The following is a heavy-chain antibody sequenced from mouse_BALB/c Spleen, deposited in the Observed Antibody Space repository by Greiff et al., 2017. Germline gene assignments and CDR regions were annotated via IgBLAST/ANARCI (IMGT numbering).Heavy chain of an antibody. Sequence: EVKLVESGGGLVKPGGSLKLSCAASGFTFSSYAMSWVRQTPEKRLEWVATISSGGSYTYYPDSVKGRFTISRDNAKNTLYLQMSSLRSEDTAMYYCARQRDWGYFDYWGQGTTLTVSS. CDR1: GFTFSSYA. D-gene: IGHD4-1*01. V-gene: IGHV5-9-3*01. CDR2: ISSGGSYT. J-gene: IGHJ2*01. CDR3: ARQRDWGYFDY.